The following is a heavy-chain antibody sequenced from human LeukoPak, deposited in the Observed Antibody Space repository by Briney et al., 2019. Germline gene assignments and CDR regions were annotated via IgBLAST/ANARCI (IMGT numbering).Heavy chain of an antibody. J-gene: IGHJ4*02. CDR1: GFTFDDYA. CDR2: ISWNSGSI. Sequence: GGSLRLSCAASGFTFDDYAMHWVRQAPGKGLEWVSGISWNSGSIGYADSVKGRFTISRDNAKNSLYLQMNSLRAEDTALYYCAKERFGEYFFDYWGQGTLVTVSS. CDR3: AKERFGEYFFDY. V-gene: IGHV3-9*01. D-gene: IGHD3-10*01.